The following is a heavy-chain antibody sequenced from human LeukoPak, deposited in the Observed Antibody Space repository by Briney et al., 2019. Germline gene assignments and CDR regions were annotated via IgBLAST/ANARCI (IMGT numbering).Heavy chain of an antibody. V-gene: IGHV3-21*01. CDR2: ISATSKYV. Sequence: GGSLRLSCAASGFTFSTYSMNWVRQAPGKGLEWVSVISATSKYVYYADSVKGRFTISRDNAKNSLYLQMNSLRAEDTAVYYCARDPTRITMVRGEEDGDYWGQGTLVTVSS. CDR1: GFTFSTYS. CDR3: ARDPTRITMVRGEEDGDY. D-gene: IGHD3-10*01. J-gene: IGHJ4*02.